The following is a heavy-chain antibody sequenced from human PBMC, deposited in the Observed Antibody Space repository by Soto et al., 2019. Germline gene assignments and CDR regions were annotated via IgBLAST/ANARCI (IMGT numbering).Heavy chain of an antibody. CDR2: ISYDGSNK. Sequence: PGGSLRLSCAASGFTFSSYGMHWVRQAPGKGLEWVAVISYDGSNKYYADSVKGRFTISRDNSKNTLYLQMNSLRAEDTAVYYCAKDISAYYSDSSGGVLEYWGRGTLVTVS. V-gene: IGHV3-30*18. CDR3: AKDISAYYSDSSGGVLEY. CDR1: GFTFSSYG. D-gene: IGHD3-22*01. J-gene: IGHJ4*02.